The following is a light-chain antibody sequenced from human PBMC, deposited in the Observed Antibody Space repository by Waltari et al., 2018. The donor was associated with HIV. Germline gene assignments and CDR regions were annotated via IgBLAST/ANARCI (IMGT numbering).Light chain of an antibody. CDR1: QSVLSTTRNVNY. CDR2: WAS. J-gene: IGKJ1*01. Sequence: DTVLTQSPDSLTVALGERATINCKASQSVLSTTRNVNYLAWYQQKPGHPPKLLISWASGRRSGVPDRFSGGGSGTDFTLTISSLQAEDVAVYFCHQYFGSPQTFGQGTKVEIK. V-gene: IGKV4-1*01. CDR3: HQYFGSPQT.